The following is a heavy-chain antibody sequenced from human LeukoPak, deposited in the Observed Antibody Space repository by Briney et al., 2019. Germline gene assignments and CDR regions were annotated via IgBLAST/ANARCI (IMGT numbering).Heavy chain of an antibody. Sequence: PGGSLRLSCATSGITFTNAWVTWVRQAPGKGLEWVSLIYSGGSTDYTDSVKGRFTISRDNSKNTLYLQMNSLRAEDTAVYYCARRAGGYSHPDDYWGQGTLVTVSS. V-gene: IGHV3-53*01. CDR1: GITFTNAW. CDR2: IYSGGST. D-gene: IGHD4-23*01. CDR3: ARRAGGYSHPDDY. J-gene: IGHJ4*02.